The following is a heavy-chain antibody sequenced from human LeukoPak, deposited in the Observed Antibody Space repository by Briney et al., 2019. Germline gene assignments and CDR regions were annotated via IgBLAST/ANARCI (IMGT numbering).Heavy chain of an antibody. CDR1: GFTFSDYY. J-gene: IGHJ4*02. D-gene: IGHD2-8*01. CDR2: IKEDGSEQ. Sequence: PGGSLRLSCAASGFTFSDYYMSWIRQAPGKGLEWVANIKEDGSEQHSVDSVKGRFTISRDNTKNSLYLQMNSLRAEDTAVYYCARYRMLDYWGQGTLVIVSS. V-gene: IGHV3-7*01. CDR3: ARYRMLDY.